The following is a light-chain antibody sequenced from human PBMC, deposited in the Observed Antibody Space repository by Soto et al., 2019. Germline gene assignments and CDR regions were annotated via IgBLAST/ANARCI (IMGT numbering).Light chain of an antibody. CDR1: SSDVGDYNY. CDR3: SSYATSSTLEWV. CDR2: DVS. J-gene: IGLJ3*02. V-gene: IGLV2-14*03. Sequence: QCALTQPASVSGSPGQSITISCTGASSDVGDYNYVSWYQHHPGKAPKLVIYDVSSRPSGVSGRFSGSKSGNTASLTISGLQAEDEADYYCSSYATSSTLEWVFGGGTKLTVL.